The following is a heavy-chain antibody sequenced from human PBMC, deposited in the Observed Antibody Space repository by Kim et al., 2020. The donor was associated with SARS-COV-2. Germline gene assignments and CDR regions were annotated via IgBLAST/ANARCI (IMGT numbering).Heavy chain of an antibody. CDR2: IYYSGST. Sequence: SETLSLTCTVSGGSISSSSYYWGWIRQPPGKGLEWIGSIYYSGSTYYNPSLKSRVTISVDTSKNQFSLKLSSVTAADTAVYYCASCMRYDYVWGSYRPEYYGMDVWGQGTTVTVSS. J-gene: IGHJ6*02. V-gene: IGHV4-39*01. D-gene: IGHD3-16*02. CDR3: ASCMRYDYVWGSYRPEYYGMDV. CDR1: GGSISSSSYY.